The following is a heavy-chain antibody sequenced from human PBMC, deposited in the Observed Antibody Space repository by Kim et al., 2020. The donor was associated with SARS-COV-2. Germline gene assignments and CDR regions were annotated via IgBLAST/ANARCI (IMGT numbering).Heavy chain of an antibody. CDR2: ISSSSSYI. Sequence: GGSLRLSCAASGFTFSSYSMNWVRQAPGKGLDWVSSISSSSSYIYYADSVKGRFTISRDNAKNSLYLQMNSLRAEDTAVYYCARGVWGSYRPKPFDYWGQGTLVTVSS. V-gene: IGHV3-21*01. CDR1: GFTFSSYS. J-gene: IGHJ4*02. CDR3: ARGVWGSYRPKPFDY. D-gene: IGHD3-16*02.